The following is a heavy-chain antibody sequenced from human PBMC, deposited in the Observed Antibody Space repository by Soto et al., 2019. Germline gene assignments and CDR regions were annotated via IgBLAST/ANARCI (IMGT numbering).Heavy chain of an antibody. CDR3: ARERAVGIAVALNWFDP. D-gene: IGHD6-19*01. Sequence: EVQLVESGGGLVQPGGSLRLSCAASGFTFSSYSMNWVRQAPGKGLEWVSYISSSSSTIYYADSVKGRFTISRDNAKNSLYLQMNSLRDVDTAVYYCARERAVGIAVALNWFDPWGQGTLVTVSS. CDR1: GFTFSSYS. CDR2: ISSSSSTI. V-gene: IGHV3-48*02. J-gene: IGHJ5*02.